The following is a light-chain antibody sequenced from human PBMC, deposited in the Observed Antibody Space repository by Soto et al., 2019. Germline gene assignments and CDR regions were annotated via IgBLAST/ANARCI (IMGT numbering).Light chain of an antibody. CDR1: QSVLYSSNNKNY. J-gene: IGKJ2*01. Sequence: DIVMTQSPDSLAVSLGERATINCKSSQSVLYSSNNKNYLAWYQQKPGQPPMLLIYWASTRESGVPDRFSGSGSGTDFPLTISSLQAEDVAVYYCQQYYSTPPYTFGQGTKLEIK. V-gene: IGKV4-1*01. CDR2: WAS. CDR3: QQYYSTPPYT.